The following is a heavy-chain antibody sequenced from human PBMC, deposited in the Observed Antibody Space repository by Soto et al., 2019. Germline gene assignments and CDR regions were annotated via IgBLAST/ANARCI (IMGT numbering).Heavy chain of an antibody. D-gene: IGHD6-19*01. CDR3: ARGGSVACTSSWFHT. CDR1: GFTFSSYW. Sequence: EVQLVESGGGLVQPGGSLRLSCAVSGFTFSSYWMHWVRQAPGKGLVWVSRINSDGSRTTYADSVKGRFTISRDNAKNTLYLQMNSLRAEDTAGYYCARGGSVACTSSWFHTWGQGTLVTVSS. J-gene: IGHJ5*02. V-gene: IGHV3-74*01. CDR2: INSDGSRT.